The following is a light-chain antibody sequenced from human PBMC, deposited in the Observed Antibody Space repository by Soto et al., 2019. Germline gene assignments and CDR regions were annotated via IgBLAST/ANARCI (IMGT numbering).Light chain of an antibody. V-gene: IGKV3-15*01. Sequence: EIVMTQSPATLSVSPGERATLSCRASQSVSNTLAWYQQKPGQAPRLLMYGASIRATGIPARFSGGGSGTQFTLTISSLPAEYFVVYYCQQYDNWPYTFGQGTKLEIK. CDR3: QQYDNWPYT. CDR1: QSVSNT. CDR2: GAS. J-gene: IGKJ2*01.